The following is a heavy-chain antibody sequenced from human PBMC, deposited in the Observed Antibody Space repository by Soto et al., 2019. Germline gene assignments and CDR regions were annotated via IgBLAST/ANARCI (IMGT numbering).Heavy chain of an antibody. V-gene: IGHV3-21*01. J-gene: IGHJ4*02. Sequence: EVQLVESGGGLVKPGGSLRLSCAASGFTFSSYSMNWVRQAPGKGLEWVSSISGSSSYIYYADSVKGRFTISRDNAKNSLYLQMNSLRAEDTAVYYCARIYXXGGSXYXERDYWGQGTLVTVSS. CDR3: ARIYXXGGSXYXERDY. CDR2: ISGSSSYI. CDR1: GFTFSSYS. D-gene: IGHD2-15*01.